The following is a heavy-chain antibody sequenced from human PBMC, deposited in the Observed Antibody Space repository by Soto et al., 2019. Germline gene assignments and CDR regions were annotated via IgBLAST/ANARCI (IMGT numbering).Heavy chain of an antibody. CDR2: ISYDGSNK. D-gene: IGHD2-2*01. Sequence: GGSLRLSCAASGFTFSSYGMHLVRQAPGKGLEWVAFISYDGSNKYYADSVKGRFTISRDNSKNTLYLQINSLRAEDTAVYYCRKDGGTLDCSSTSCPFDYWGQGTLVTVS. J-gene: IGHJ4*02. V-gene: IGHV3-30*18. CDR1: GFTFSSYG. CDR3: RKDGGTLDCSSTSCPFDY.